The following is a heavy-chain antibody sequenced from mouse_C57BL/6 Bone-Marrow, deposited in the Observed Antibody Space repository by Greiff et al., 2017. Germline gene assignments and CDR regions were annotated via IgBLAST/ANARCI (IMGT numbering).Heavy chain of an antibody. Sequence: EVQLQQSGAELVRPGASVKLSCTASGFNIKDDYMHWVKQRPEQGLEWIGWIDPENGDTEYTPKFQGKATITADTSSNTAYLQLSSLTSEDTAVYDVTNYYGSNWYFDVWGTGTTVTVSS. CDR2: IDPENGDT. V-gene: IGHV14-4*01. D-gene: IGHD1-1*01. CDR1: GFNIKDDY. CDR3: TNYYGSNWYFDV. J-gene: IGHJ1*03.